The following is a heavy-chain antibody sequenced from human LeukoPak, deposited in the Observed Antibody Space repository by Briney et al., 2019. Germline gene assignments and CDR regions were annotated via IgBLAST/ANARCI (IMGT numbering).Heavy chain of an antibody. D-gene: IGHD3-22*01. V-gene: IGHV1-69*06. Sequence: SVKVSCKASGGTFSSYAISWVRQAPGQGLEWMGGIIPIFGTANYAQKFQGRVTITADKSTSTAYMELSSLRSEDTAVYYCASEDYDSSGPDSFDYWGQGTLVTVSS. CDR2: IIPIFGTA. CDR1: GGTFSSYA. CDR3: ASEDYDSSGPDSFDY. J-gene: IGHJ4*02.